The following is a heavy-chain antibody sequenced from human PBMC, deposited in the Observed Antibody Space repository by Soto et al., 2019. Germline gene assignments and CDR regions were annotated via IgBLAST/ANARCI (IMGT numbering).Heavy chain of an antibody. Sequence: PSETLSLTCTVSGVSSNSAAWNWIRQSPSRGLEWLGRTYYRSKWYNDYAVSVKSRITINPDTSKNQFSLQLNSVTPEDTAVYYCARSGLRFLEWSFDIWGQGTMVTVSS. CDR1: GVSSNSAA. CDR2: TYYRSKWYN. D-gene: IGHD3-3*01. J-gene: IGHJ3*02. CDR3: ARSGLRFLEWSFDI. V-gene: IGHV6-1*01.